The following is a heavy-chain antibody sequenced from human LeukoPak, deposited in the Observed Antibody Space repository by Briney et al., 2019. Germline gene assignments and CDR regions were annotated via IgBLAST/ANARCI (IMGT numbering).Heavy chain of an antibody. CDR1: GFTFSSYG. CDR2: ISGSGGST. V-gene: IGHV3-23*01. CDR3: ARRLPPYGDAFDI. D-gene: IGHD5-12*01. J-gene: IGHJ3*02. Sequence: GGSLRLSCAASGFTFSSYGMSWVRQAPGKRLVWGTGISGSGGSTYYADSVKGRFTISRDNSKNTLYLQMNSLRAEDTAVYYCARRLPPYGDAFDIWGQGTMVTVS.